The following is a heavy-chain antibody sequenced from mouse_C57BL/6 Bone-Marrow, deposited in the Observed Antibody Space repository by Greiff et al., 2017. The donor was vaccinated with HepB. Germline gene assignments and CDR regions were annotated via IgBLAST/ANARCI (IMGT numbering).Heavy chain of an antibody. CDR1: GFSFNTYA. V-gene: IGHV10-1*01. CDR3: VRNGPRWLAFAY. D-gene: IGHD2-3*01. J-gene: IGHJ3*01. Sequence: EVQGVESGGGLVQPKGSLKLSCAASGFSFNTYAMNWVRQAPGKGLEWVARIRSKSNNYATYYADSVKDRFTISRDDSESMLYLQMNNLKTEDTAMYYCVRNGPRWLAFAYWGQGTLVTVSA. CDR2: IRSKSNNYAT.